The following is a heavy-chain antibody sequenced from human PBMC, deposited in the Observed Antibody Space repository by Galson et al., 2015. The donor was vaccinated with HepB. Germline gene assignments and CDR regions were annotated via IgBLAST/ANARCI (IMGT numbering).Heavy chain of an antibody. CDR2: INAGNGNT. D-gene: IGHD2/OR15-2a*01. V-gene: IGHV1-3*01. CDR3: ARPRISRSHFDY. J-gene: IGHJ4*02. CDR1: GYTFTSYA. Sequence: SVKVSCKASGYTFTSYAMHWVRQAPGQRLEWMGWINAGNGNTKYSQKFQGRVTITRDTSASTAYMELSSLRSEDTAVYYCARPRISRSHFDYWGQGTLVTVSS.